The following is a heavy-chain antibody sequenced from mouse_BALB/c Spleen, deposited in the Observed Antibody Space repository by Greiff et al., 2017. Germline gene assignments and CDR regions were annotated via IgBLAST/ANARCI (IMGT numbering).Heavy chain of an antibody. Sequence: VQVVESGPGLVAPSQSLSITCTVSGFSLTGYGVNWVRQPPGKGLEWLGMIWGDGSTDYNSALKSRLSISKDNSKSQVFLKMNSLQTDDTARYYCARGGNYNAMDYWGQGTSVTVSS. D-gene: IGHD2-1*01. CDR3: ARGGNYNAMDY. J-gene: IGHJ4*01. CDR1: GFSLTGYG. CDR2: IWGDGST. V-gene: IGHV2-6-7*01.